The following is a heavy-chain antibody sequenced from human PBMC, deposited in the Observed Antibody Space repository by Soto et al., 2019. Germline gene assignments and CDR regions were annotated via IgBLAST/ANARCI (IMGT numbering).Heavy chain of an antibody. Sequence: GGSLGLSCEVSGVRGSVSAMSGARQAPEKGLEWVSVFYRGGSTDYADSVKGRGTVSRDTFKNTLFLQMDSLTVEDTAVYFCARDLGWNDLLNTYHYGMAFRGQGTTVTVSS. CDR3: ARDLGWNDLLNTYHYGMAF. V-gene: IGHV3-53*01. CDR1: GVRGSVSA. CDR2: FYRGGST. J-gene: IGHJ6*02. D-gene: IGHD1-1*01.